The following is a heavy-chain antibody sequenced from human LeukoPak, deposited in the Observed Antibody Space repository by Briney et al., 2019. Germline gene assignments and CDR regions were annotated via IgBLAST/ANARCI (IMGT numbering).Heavy chain of an antibody. CDR2: ISSSSSYI. CDR3: ASLGTIGGNWFDP. V-gene: IGHV3-21*01. J-gene: IGHJ5*02. Sequence: GGSLRLSCAASGFTFSSYSMNWVRQAPGKGLEWVSSISSSSSYIYYADSVKGRFTISRDNANNSLYLQMNSLRAEDTAVYYCASLGTIGGNWFDPWGQGTLVTVSS. D-gene: IGHD3-16*01. CDR1: GFTFSSYS.